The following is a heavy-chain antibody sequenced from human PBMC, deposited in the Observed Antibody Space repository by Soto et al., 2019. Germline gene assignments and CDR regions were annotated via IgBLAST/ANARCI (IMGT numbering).Heavy chain of an antibody. Sequence: QVTLKESGPVLVKPTETLTLTCTVSGFSLSNARMGVSWIRQPPGKALEWLVHIFSNDEKSYSTSLKSRLSISKDTSKSQVVLTMTNMDPVDTATYYCARILATGYCSGGSCYPDAFDIWGQGTMVTVSS. CDR2: IFSNDEK. J-gene: IGHJ3*02. CDR3: ARILATGYCSGGSCYPDAFDI. CDR1: GFSLSNARMG. D-gene: IGHD2-15*01. V-gene: IGHV2-26*01.